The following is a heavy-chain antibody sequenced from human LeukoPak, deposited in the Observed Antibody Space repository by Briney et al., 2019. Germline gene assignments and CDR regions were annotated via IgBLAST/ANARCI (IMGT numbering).Heavy chain of an antibody. Sequence: ASVTVSFKASGYTFTGYYIHWMRQAPGQGLEWMGWINPNSGGTNYEQKFQGRVTMTRDTSISTAYMELSRLRSDDTAVYYCLIQSFDYWGQGTLVTVSS. CDR1: GYTFTGYY. CDR2: INPNSGGT. D-gene: IGHD2-8*01. CDR3: LIQSFDY. J-gene: IGHJ4*02. V-gene: IGHV1-2*02.